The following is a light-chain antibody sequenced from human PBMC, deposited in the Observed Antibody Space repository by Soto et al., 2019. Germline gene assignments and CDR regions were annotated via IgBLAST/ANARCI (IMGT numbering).Light chain of an antibody. V-gene: IGKV3-11*01. CDR2: DAS. Sequence: EIVLTQSPATLSLSPWERATLSWRASQSVSSYLAWYQQKPGQAPRLLIYDASNRATGIPARFSGSGSGTDFTLTISSLEPEDFAVYYCQQRSNWPPKTFGQGTRLEIK. J-gene: IGKJ5*01. CDR1: QSVSSY. CDR3: QQRSNWPPKT.